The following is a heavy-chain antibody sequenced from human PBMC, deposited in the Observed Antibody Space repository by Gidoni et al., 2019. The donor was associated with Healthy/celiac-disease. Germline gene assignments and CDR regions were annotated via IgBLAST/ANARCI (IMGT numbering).Heavy chain of an antibody. D-gene: IGHD3-3*01. Sequence: QLQLQESGPGLVKPSETLSLTCTVSCGSISSSSYYWGWIRQPPGKGLEWIGSIYYSGSTYYNPSLKSRVTISVDTSKNQFSLKLSSVTAADTAVYYCARDHTYYDFWSGWYFDLWGRGTLVTVSS. CDR1: CGSISSSSYY. CDR3: ARDHTYYDFWSGWYFDL. V-gene: IGHV4-39*07. J-gene: IGHJ2*01. CDR2: IYYSGST.